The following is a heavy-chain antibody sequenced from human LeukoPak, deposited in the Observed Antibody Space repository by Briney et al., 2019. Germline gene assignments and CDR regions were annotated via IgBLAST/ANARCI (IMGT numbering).Heavy chain of an antibody. Sequence: ASVKVSCKASGYTFTGYYMHWVRQVPGQGLEWMGWINPNSGATNYAQKFQGRVTMTRDTSITTAYMELSRLRSDDTAVYYCARDAFERNYGSSGYYTNSDYWGQGTLVTVSS. D-gene: IGHD3-22*01. CDR1: GYTFTGYY. V-gene: IGHV1-2*02. J-gene: IGHJ4*02. CDR3: ARDAFERNYGSSGYYTNSDY. CDR2: INPNSGAT.